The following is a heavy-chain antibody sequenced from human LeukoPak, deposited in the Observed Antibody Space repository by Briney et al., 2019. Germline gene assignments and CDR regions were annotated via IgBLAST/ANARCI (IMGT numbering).Heavy chain of an antibody. CDR1: GDSICSGIYW. D-gene: IGHD6-6*01. CDR2: IYYSGSV. CDR3: ARIQSRIIAARPGNPAFDY. Sequence: SETLSLTCAVSGDSICSGIYWWNWVRQPPGKGPEWIGEIYYSGSVTYNPSLECRVTMSVDKSNNQFSLKLSSATAADTAVYYCARIQSRIIAARPGNPAFDYWGRGTLVTVSS. J-gene: IGHJ4*02. V-gene: IGHV4-4*02.